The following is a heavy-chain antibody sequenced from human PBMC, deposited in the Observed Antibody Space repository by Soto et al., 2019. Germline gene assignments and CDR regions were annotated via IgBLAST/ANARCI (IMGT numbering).Heavy chain of an antibody. V-gene: IGHV1-2*02. CDR2: INPESGST. J-gene: IGHJ6*02. CDR1: EYTFSAYY. CDR3: GRGRGGVAGFCGPYFAMDV. D-gene: IGHD6-19*01. Sequence: QGQLVQSGAEVKKPGASVKVSCKASEYTFSAYYLEWVRQAPGQGLEWMGWINPESGSTKYGQKFQGRATMSRHTLISTADMKLNRLSPDDTATYYCGRGRGGVAGFCGPYFAMDVWGQGTAGTVSS.